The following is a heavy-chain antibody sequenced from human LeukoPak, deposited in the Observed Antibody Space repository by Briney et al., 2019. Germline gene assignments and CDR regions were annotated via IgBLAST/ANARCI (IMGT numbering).Heavy chain of an antibody. CDR2: IYPGDSDT. CDR1: GYSFTSYW. J-gene: IGHJ4*02. CDR3: ARRPYSSGWYPFYFDY. V-gene: IGHV5-51*01. D-gene: IGHD6-19*01. Sequence: GESLKISCKGSGYSFTSYWIGWVRQMPGKSLESMGIIYPGDSDTRYSPSFQGQVTISADKSISTAYLQWSSLKASDTAMYYCARRPYSSGWYPFYFDYWGQGTLVTVSS.